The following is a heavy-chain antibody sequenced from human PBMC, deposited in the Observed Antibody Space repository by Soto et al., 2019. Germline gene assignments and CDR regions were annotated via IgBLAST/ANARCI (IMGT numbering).Heavy chain of an antibody. CDR3: ARDSVGATTYYYYGMDV. V-gene: IGHV1-18*01. CDR1: GYTFTSYG. D-gene: IGHD1-26*01. CDR2: ISGYDANT. Sequence: QVQLVQSGAEVKKPGASVKVSCKASGYTFTSYGISWVRQAPGQGLEWMGWISGYDANTNQAQKLQGRLDMTTDTSTSTAYMELRSLRSDDTAVYYCARDSVGATTYYYYGMDVWGQGTTVTVSS. J-gene: IGHJ6*02.